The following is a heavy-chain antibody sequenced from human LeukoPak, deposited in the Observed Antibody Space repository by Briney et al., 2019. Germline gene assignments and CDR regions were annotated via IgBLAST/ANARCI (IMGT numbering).Heavy chain of an antibody. CDR2: IYHSGST. CDR1: GGSISSSSYY. J-gene: IGHJ5*02. V-gene: IGHV4-30-4*08. CDR3: ARGSAVYSGSYPKWWFDP. D-gene: IGHD1-26*01. Sequence: SETLSLTCTVSGGSISSSSYYWGWIRQPPGKGLEWIGYIYHSGSTYYNPSLKSRVTISVDTSKNQFSLKLSSVTAADTAVYYCARGSAVYSGSYPKWWFDPWGQGTLVTVSS.